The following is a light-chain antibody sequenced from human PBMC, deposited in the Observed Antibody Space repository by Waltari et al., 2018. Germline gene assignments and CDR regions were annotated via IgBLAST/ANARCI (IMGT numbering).Light chain of an antibody. CDR3: QQYKSPWT. CDR2: KAS. V-gene: IGKV1-5*03. J-gene: IGKJ1*01. CDR1: QSISSW. Sequence: DIQMTQSPSTLSASVGDRVTITWRASQSISSWLAWYQQKPGKAPKLLIYKASSLESGVPSRFSGSGSGTEFTLTISSLQPDDFTTYYCQQYKSPWTFGQGTKVEIK.